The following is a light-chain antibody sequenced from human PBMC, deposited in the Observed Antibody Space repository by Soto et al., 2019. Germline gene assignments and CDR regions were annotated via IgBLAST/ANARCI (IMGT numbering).Light chain of an antibody. Sequence: EIVMTQSPATLSVSPGERATLSCRASQSVSSNLAWYQQKPGQAPRLLIYGASTRATGIPARFSGSGSGTEFTLTISSLQSEDFAVYYRQQYNHWPLTFGGGTKVEIK. J-gene: IGKJ4*01. CDR2: GAS. CDR3: QQYNHWPLT. V-gene: IGKV3-15*01. CDR1: QSVSSN.